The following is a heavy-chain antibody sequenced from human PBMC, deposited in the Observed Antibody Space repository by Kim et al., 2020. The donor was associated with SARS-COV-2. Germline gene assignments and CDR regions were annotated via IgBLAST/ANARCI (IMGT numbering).Heavy chain of an antibody. D-gene: IGHD3-22*01. CDR3: AFRRGNPDTSGFFF. CDR1: GFTFKNSS. J-gene: IGHJ4*02. Sequence: GGSLRLSCAVSGFTFKNSSMHWVRQAPGQGLEWVSSISSTSSNIHYLDSVKGRFAVSRDNAKTSLYLQMSNLRAEDTAIYFCAFRRGNPDTSGFFFWGQGTLVTVSS. CDR2: ISSTSSNI. V-gene: IGHV3-21*06.